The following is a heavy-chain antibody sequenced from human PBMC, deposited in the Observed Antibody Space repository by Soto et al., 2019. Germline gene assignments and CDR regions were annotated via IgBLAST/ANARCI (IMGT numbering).Heavy chain of an antibody. CDR3: ARDPNYYASGRIDY. Sequence: PGGSLRLSCASSGFTFNSYSMNLVRQAPGKGLEWVSSISSSSGYIYYADSVKGRFTISRDNAKNSLYLQMNSLRADDTAVYYCARDPNYYASGRIDYWGQGTLVTVSS. CDR2: ISSSSGYI. CDR1: GFTFNSYS. J-gene: IGHJ4*02. D-gene: IGHD3-10*01. V-gene: IGHV3-21*01.